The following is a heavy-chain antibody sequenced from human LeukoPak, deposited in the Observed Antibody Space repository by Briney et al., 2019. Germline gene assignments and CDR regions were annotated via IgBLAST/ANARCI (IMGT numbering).Heavy chain of an antibody. V-gene: IGHV4-39*07. Sequence: PSETLSLTCTVSGGSISSSSYYWGWIRQPPGKGLEWIGSIYYSGSTYYNPSLKSRVTISVDTSKNQFSLKLSSVTAADTAVYYCARDAPPQESHDYGGNSWVASRWFDPWGQGTLVTVSS. CDR3: ARDAPPQESHDYGGNSWVASRWFDP. J-gene: IGHJ5*02. CDR1: GGSISSSSYY. D-gene: IGHD4-23*01. CDR2: IYYSGST.